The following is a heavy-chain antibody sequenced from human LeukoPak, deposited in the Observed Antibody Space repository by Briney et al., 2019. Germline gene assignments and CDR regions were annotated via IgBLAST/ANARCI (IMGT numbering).Heavy chain of an antibody. CDR3: ARPVGSDAFDI. Sequence: SETLSLTCTVSGGSISSSSYYRGWIRQPPGKGLEWIGSIYYSGSTYYNPSLKSRVTISVDTSKNQFSLKLSSVTAADTAVYYCARPVGSDAFDIWGQGTMVTVSS. D-gene: IGHD1-1*01. CDR1: GGSISSSSYY. CDR2: IYYSGST. J-gene: IGHJ3*02. V-gene: IGHV4-39*01.